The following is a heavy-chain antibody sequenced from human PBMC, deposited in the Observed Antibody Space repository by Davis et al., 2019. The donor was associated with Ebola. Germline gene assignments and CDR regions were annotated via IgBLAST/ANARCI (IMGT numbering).Heavy chain of an antibody. J-gene: IGHJ5*02. V-gene: IGHV3-23*01. CDR1: GSNFGTYW. D-gene: IGHD2-15*01. CDR2: ISGSGGST. Sequence: GESLKISCAASGSNFGTYWMSWVRQAPGKGLEWVSAISGSGGSTYYADSVKGRFTISRDNSKNTLYLQMNSLRAEDTAVYYCAKEAFAGSTRIDWFDPWGQGILVTVSS. CDR3: AKEAFAGSTRIDWFDP.